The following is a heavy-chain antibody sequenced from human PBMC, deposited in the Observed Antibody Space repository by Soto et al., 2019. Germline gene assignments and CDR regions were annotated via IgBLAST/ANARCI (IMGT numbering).Heavy chain of an antibody. J-gene: IGHJ4*02. Sequence: LRLSCAASKSIFTGYGMHWVRQTPGKGLEWVAVIRFDGTDEHYADSVKGRFTISRDNSKNMLYLQMNSLRAEDTAVYYCASARLTIFGLVTTDYWGQGTLVTVSS. D-gene: IGHD3-3*01. CDR2: IRFDGTDE. V-gene: IGHV3-33*01. CDR3: ASARLTIFGLVTTDY. CDR1: KSIFTGYG.